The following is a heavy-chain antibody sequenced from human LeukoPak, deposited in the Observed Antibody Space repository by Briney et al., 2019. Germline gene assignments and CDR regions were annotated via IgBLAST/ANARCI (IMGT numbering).Heavy chain of an antibody. J-gene: IGHJ5*02. V-gene: IGHV4-59*01. CDR3: ARNLGYCSGRSCNNWFDP. Sequence: SETLSLTCTVSGGSISSYYWSWIRQPPGKGLEWIGYTYYSGSTNYNPSLKSRVTISVDTSKNQFSLKLSSVTAADTAVYYCARNLGYCSGRSCNNWFDPWGQGTLVTVSS. CDR1: GGSISSYY. CDR2: TYYSGST. D-gene: IGHD2-15*01.